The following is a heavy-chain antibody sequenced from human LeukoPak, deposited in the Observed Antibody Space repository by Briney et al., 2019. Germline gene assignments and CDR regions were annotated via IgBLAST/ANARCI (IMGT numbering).Heavy chain of an antibody. V-gene: IGHV4-59*08. CDR3: ARRSSSWPVPYYFDY. J-gene: IGHJ4*02. CDR1: GGSISSYY. CDR2: IYYSGST. D-gene: IGHD6-13*01. Sequence: PSETLSLTCTVSGGSISSYYWSWVRQPPGKGLARIGNIYYSGSTNYNPSPKSRVTISVDTSKNQLSLKLSSVTAAATAVYYCARRSSSWPVPYYFDYWGQGTLVTVSS.